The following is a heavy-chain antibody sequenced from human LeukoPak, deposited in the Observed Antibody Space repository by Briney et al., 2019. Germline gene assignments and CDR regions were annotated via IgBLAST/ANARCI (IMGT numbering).Heavy chain of an antibody. Sequence: GASVKVSCKAPGYTFTSYAMNWVRQAPGQGLEWMGWINTNTGNPTYAQGFTGRFVFSLDTSVSTAYLQISSLKAEDTAVYYCARVTGYLHSSGYWSDYWGQGTLVTVSS. V-gene: IGHV7-4-1*02. CDR2: INTNTGNP. CDR3: ARVTGYLHSSGYWSDY. J-gene: IGHJ4*02. D-gene: IGHD3-22*01. CDR1: GYTFTSYA.